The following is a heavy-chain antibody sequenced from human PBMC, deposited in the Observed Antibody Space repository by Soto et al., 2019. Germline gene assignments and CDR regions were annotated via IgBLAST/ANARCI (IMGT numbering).Heavy chain of an antibody. CDR2: IIPILGIA. V-gene: IGHV1-69*02. Sequence: ASVKVSCKASGGTFSSYTISWVRQAPGQGLEWMGRIIPILGIANYAQKFQGRVTITADKSTSTAYMELNSLRAEDTAVYYCARVYCSGGSCYHLDYWGQGTLVTVSS. CDR1: GGTFSSYT. CDR3: ARVYCSGGSCYHLDY. D-gene: IGHD2-15*01. J-gene: IGHJ4*02.